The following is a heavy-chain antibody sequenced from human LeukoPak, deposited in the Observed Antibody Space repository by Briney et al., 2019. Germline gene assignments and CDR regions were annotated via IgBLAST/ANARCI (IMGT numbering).Heavy chain of an antibody. CDR1: GFIFSNYW. CDR2: ISGGTT. D-gene: IGHD6-19*01. J-gene: IGHJ4*02. Sequence: GGSLRLSCAASGFIFSNYWMHWVRQAPGKGLEWIGFISGGTTEYAASVKGRFTISRDDSTSIAYLQMNSLTTEDTAVYYCSRGSGWLSVYWGQGTLVTVSS. CDR3: SRGSGWLSVY. V-gene: IGHV3-71*01.